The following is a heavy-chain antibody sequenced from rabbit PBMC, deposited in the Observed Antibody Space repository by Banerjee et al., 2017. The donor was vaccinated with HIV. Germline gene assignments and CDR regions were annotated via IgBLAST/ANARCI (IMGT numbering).Heavy chain of an antibody. Sequence: QEQLEESGGDLVKPEGSLTLTCTASGFSFSNKYVMCWVRQAPGKGLEWVGCIGIGSGTTYYASWAKGRFTISKTSSTTVTLQMTSLTAADTATYFCARSGDWAFKLWGPGTLVTVS. V-gene: IGHV1S45*01. J-gene: IGHJ4*01. CDR2: IGIGSGTT. CDR3: ARSGDWAFKL. D-gene: IGHD4-1*01. CDR1: GFSFSNKYV.